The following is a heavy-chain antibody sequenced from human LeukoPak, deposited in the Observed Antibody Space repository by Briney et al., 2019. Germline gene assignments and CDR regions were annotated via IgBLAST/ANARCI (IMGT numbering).Heavy chain of an antibody. CDR3: ARWWELLSFDY. J-gene: IGHJ4*02. CDR1: GFTVSSNY. Sequence: GRSLRLSCAASGFTVSSNYMSWVRQAPGKGLEWVSVIYSGGSTYYADSVKGRFTISRDNSKNTLYLQMNCLRAEDTAVYYCARWWELLSFDYGGQGTLVTVSS. CDR2: IYSGGST. V-gene: IGHV3-66*01. D-gene: IGHD1-26*01.